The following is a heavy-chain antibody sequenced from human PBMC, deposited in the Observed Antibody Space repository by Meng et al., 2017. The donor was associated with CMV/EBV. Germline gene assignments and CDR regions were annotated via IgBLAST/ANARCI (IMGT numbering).Heavy chain of an antibody. CDR1: GFTSSDYY. D-gene: IGHD2-21*01. Sequence: GGSLRLACAASGFTSSDYYMSWIRLAPGKGLEWVSYISSSGSTIYYADSVKGRFTISRDNAKNSLYLQMNSLRAEDTAVYYCARALCGGDCYSYYYFYGMDVWGQGTTVTVSS. J-gene: IGHJ6*02. CDR2: ISSSGSTI. V-gene: IGHV3-11*04. CDR3: ARALCGGDCYSYYYFYGMDV.